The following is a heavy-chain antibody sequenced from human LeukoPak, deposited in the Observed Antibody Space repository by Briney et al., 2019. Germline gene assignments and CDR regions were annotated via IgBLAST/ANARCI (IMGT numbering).Heavy chain of an antibody. J-gene: IGHJ6*03. CDR2: IYTTGST. V-gene: IGHV4-4*07. D-gene: IGHD4-11*01. CDR3: ARGGTVNYYYMDV. Sequence: PSETLCLTCTVSGGSISSYYWSWIRQPAGKGLDWIGRIYTTGSTNYNPSLKSRVTMSVDTSKNQFSLKLSSVTAADTAVYYCARGGTVNYYYMDVWGKGTTVTVSS. CDR1: GGSISSYY.